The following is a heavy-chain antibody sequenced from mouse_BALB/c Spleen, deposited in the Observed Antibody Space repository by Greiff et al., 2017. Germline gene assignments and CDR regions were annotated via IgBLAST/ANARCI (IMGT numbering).Heavy chain of an antibody. J-gene: IGHJ4*01. CDR1: GFTFSDFY. CDR3: ARYDYYYAMDY. Sequence: EVKLMESGGGLVQPGGSLRLSCATSGFTFSDFYMEWVRQPPGKRLEWIAASRNKANDYTTEYSASVKGRFIVSRDTSQSILYLQMNALRAEDTAIYYCARYDYYYAMDYWGQGTSVTVSS. CDR2: SRNKANDYTT. V-gene: IGHV7-1*02.